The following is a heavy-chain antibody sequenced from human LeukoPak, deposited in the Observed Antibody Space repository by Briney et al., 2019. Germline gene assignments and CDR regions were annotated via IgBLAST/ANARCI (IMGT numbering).Heavy chain of an antibody. Sequence: PSETLSLTCAVSGGSVRSGIYSWSWIRQPPGKGLEWIGYIYYSGSSNYNPSLMSRVAISVDTSKNQFSLKLGSVTAADAAVYYCARGESSNWSFDYWGQGTLVTVSS. CDR2: IYYSGSS. V-gene: IGHV4-61*01. CDR1: GGSVRSGIYS. J-gene: IGHJ4*02. CDR3: ARGESSNWSFDY. D-gene: IGHD6-13*01.